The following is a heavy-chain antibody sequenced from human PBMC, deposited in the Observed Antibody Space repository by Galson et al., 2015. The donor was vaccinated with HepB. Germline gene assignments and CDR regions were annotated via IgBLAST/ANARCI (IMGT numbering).Heavy chain of an antibody. CDR3: TKDIQGGDSFWYFDL. CDR1: GFTFDDYA. V-gene: IGHV3-9*01. Sequence: SLRLSCAACGFTFDDYAMHWVRQAPGTGLEGVSGISWNRGTIGYADSVKGRFTISRDNAKNSLYLQMSSLRAEDTALYYCTKDIQGGDSFWYFDLWGRGALVSVSP. J-gene: IGHJ2*01. CDR2: ISWNRGTI. D-gene: IGHD2-21*02.